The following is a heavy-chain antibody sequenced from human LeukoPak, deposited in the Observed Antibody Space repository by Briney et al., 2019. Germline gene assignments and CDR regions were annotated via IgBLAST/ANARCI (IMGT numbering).Heavy chain of an antibody. CDR1: GFIVSTNY. J-gene: IGHJ4*02. CDR2: IGYSAGDT. Sequence: GGSLRLSCAASGFIVSTNYMNWVRQAPGKGLEWVSAIGYSAGDTYYADSMKGRFTISRDNSMNTLYLQMSSLRADDTALYYCAKDDDGHHHGVDHWGQGTLVTVSS. CDR3: AKDDDGHHHGVDH. D-gene: IGHD4-17*01. V-gene: IGHV3-23*01.